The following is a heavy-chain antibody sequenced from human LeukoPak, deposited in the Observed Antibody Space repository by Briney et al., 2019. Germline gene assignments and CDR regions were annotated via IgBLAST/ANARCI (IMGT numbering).Heavy chain of an antibody. CDR3: ARVDVGAASYYYYGMDV. CDR1: GGSISSYY. CDR2: IYYSGST. D-gene: IGHD1-26*01. J-gene: IGHJ6*02. Sequence: PSETLPLTCTVSGGSISSYYWSWIRQPPGKGLEWIGYIYYSGSTNYNPSLKSRVTISVDTSKNQFSLKLSSVTAADTAVYYCARVDVGAASYYYYGMDVWGQGTTVTVSS. V-gene: IGHV4-59*01.